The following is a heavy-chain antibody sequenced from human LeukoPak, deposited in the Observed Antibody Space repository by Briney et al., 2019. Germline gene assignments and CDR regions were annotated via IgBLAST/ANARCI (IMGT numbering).Heavy chain of an antibody. CDR1: GYTFTGYY. D-gene: IGHD1-26*01. V-gene: IGHV1-18*04. J-gene: IGHJ5*02. Sequence: ASVKVSCKASGYTFTGYYMRWVRQAPGQGLEWMGWVSAYNGNTNYAQKLQGRVTTTTDTSTSTAYMELRSLRSDDTAVYYCARDNSVGDVAWWFDPWGQGTLVTVSS. CDR2: VSAYNGNT. CDR3: ARDNSVGDVAWWFDP.